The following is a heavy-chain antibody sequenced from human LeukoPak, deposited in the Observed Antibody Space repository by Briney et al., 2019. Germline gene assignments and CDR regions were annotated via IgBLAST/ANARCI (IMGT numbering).Heavy chain of an antibody. CDR1: GFTFSSYS. D-gene: IGHD2-2*01. J-gene: IGHJ4*02. V-gene: IGHV3-21*01. Sequence: GGSLRLSCAASGFTFSSYSMTRVRQAPGKGLEWVSSISSSSSYIYYADSVKGRFTISRDNAKNSLYLQMNSLRAEDTAVYYCARDRSKKDIVVVPAALWGQGTLVTVSS. CDR2: ISSSSSYI. CDR3: ARDRSKKDIVVVPAAL.